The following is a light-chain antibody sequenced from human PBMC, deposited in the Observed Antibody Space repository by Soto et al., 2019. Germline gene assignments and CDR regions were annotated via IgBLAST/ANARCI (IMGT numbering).Light chain of an antibody. CDR1: QSISSW. J-gene: IGKJ3*01. CDR2: KAS. V-gene: IGKV1-5*03. CDR3: QQYNSYSGT. Sequence: DIQMTQSPSTLSASVGDRVTITCRASQSISSWLAWYQQKKGKAPKILIYKASSLESGVPSRFRGSGSGTEFTLTISRLQPDDFETYYCQQYNSYSGTFGPGTKVDIK.